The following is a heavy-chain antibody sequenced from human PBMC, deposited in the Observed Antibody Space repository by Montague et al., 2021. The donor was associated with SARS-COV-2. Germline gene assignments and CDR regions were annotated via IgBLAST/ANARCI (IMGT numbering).Heavy chain of an antibody. CDR1: CGSHADRSST. J-gene: IGHJ3*02. CDR3: QMRGGALDAFDI. D-gene: IGHD4-17*01. CDR2: KKNSGST. Sequence: TVSCGSHADRSSTRRWTSHATGYGPDSFGRKKNSGSTYYKSYFKSRVTISVDTSKNQFSLKLSSVTAEDTAVYYCQMRGGALDAFDIWGQGTMIIVSS. V-gene: IGHV4-39*01.